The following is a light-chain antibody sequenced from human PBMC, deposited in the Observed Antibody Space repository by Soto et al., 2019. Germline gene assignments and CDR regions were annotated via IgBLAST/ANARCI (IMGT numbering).Light chain of an antibody. CDR3: EAWDSNTRV. CDR1: SGHSSYI. Sequence: QSVLTQSSSASASLGSSVKLTCTLSSGHSSYIIAWHQQQPGKAPRYLMKLEGSGSYNKGSGVPDRFSGSSSGADRYLTISNLQSEDAADYYCEAWDSNTRVFGGGTKVTVL. V-gene: IGLV4-60*03. CDR2: LEGSGSY. J-gene: IGLJ3*02.